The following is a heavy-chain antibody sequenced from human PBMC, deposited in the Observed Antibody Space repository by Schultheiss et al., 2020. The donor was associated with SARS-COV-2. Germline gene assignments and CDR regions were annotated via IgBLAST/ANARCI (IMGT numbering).Heavy chain of an antibody. V-gene: IGHV3-30-3*01. Sequence: GGSLRLSCAASGFTFSSYAMHWVRQAPDKGLEWVAVISYDGSNKYYADSVKGRFTISRDNSKNTLYLQMNSLRAEDTAVYYCARDRRFDPWGQGTLVTVSS. CDR1: GFTFSSYA. J-gene: IGHJ5*02. CDR2: ISYDGSNK. CDR3: ARDRRFDP.